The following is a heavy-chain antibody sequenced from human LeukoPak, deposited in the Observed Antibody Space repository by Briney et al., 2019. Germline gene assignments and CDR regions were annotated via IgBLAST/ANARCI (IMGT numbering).Heavy chain of an antibody. D-gene: IGHD3-16*01. CDR1: GFTFSSHG. V-gene: IGHV3-33*01. J-gene: IGHJ4*02. CDR2: IWYDGSDK. Sequence: HPGRSLRLSCAASGFTFSSHGMHRVRQAPGKGLEWVAVIWYDGSDKYYADSVKGRFTISRDNSKNTLYLQMTSLRADDTAVYYCARDRVLHYFDYWGQGALVTVSS. CDR3: ARDRVLHYFDY.